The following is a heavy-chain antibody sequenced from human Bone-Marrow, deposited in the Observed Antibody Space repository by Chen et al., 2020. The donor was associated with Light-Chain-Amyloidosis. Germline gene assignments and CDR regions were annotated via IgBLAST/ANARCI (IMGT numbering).Heavy chain of an antibody. CDR2: IYHSGST. D-gene: IGHD1-7*01. CDR1: GGSVSSSAFY. Sequence: QVQLQESGPGLVKPSETLSLTCTVSGGSVSSSAFYWGWIRQPPGKGLEWIGHIYHSGSTYYNPSLKRRCAPSVDTAKNQVSLNLGSVTAADTAVYYCTRPRTGTTTGAYYYMDVWGKGTTVIVSS. V-gene: IGHV4-39*01. J-gene: IGHJ6*03. CDR3: TRPRTGTTTGAYYYMDV.